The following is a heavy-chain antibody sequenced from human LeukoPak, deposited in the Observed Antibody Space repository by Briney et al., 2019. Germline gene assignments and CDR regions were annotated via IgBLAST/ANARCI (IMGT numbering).Heavy chain of an antibody. J-gene: IGHJ5*02. D-gene: IGHD6-13*01. CDR3: AREPPRRGTHSSSSVP. CDR1: GYSISSGYY. Sequence: PSETLSLTCAVSGYSISSGYYWGWIRQPPGKGLEWIGSIYHSGSTYYNPSLKSRVTISVDTSKNRFSLKLSSVTAADTAVYYCAREPPRRGTHSSSSVPWGQGTLVTVSS. CDR2: IYHSGST. V-gene: IGHV4-38-2*02.